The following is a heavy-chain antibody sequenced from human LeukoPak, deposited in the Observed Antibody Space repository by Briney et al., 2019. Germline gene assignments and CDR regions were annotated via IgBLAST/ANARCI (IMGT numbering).Heavy chain of an antibody. CDR2: IYYSGST. V-gene: IGHV4-59*08. CDR1: GGSISSYY. Sequence: SETLSLTCTVSGGSISSYYWSWIRQPPGKGLEWIGYIYYSGSTNYNPSLKSRVTISVDTSKNQFSLKLSSVTAADTAVYYCARASGSFNYYYYYMDVWGKGTTVTISS. J-gene: IGHJ6*03. D-gene: IGHD1-26*01. CDR3: ARASGSFNYYYYYMDV.